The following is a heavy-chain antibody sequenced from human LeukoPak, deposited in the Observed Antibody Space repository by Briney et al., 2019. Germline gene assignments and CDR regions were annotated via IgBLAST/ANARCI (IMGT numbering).Heavy chain of an antibody. V-gene: IGHV4-4*07. D-gene: IGHD1-26*01. J-gene: IGHJ5*02. CDR2: ISTSGGT. CDR3: ARSNSGSYGWFDP. Sequence: SETLSLTCTVSGDSLCVYLGWVRQPAGKGLEWIERISTSGGTDYNPSLKSRITMSVDASKIQFSLKLRSMTAADTAVYYCARSNSGSYGWFDPWGQGTLVTVSS. CDR1: GDSLCVY.